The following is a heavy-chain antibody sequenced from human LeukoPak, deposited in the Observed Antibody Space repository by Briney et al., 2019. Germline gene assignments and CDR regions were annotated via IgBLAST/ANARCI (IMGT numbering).Heavy chain of an antibody. CDR1: GFTFSSYA. CDR2: ISGSGGTT. CDR3: AKDSQIAYCGGDCAYNWFDP. D-gene: IGHD2-21*02. J-gene: IGHJ5*02. Sequence: GGSLRLSCAASGFTFSSYAMSWVRQAPGKGLEWVSAISGSGGTTHYADSVKGRLTISRDNSKNTLYLQMNSLRAEDTAVYYCAKDSQIAYCGGDCAYNWFDPWGQRTLVIVSS. V-gene: IGHV3-23*01.